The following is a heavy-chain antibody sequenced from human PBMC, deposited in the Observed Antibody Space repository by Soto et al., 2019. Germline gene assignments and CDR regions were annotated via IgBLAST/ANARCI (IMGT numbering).Heavy chain of an antibody. Sequence: PSETLSLTCTVSGGSIGSTDSYWSWIRRPSGKGLEWIGYMYYTGGTFYNPSRKSRLTISLETSSNQFSLTLTSVTATDTGIYYCARGGSGWAEYFQHWGPGTLVTVSS. D-gene: IGHD6-25*01. J-gene: IGHJ1*01. CDR1: GGSIGSTDSY. CDR3: ARGGSGWAEYFQH. V-gene: IGHV4-30-4*08. CDR2: MYYTGGT.